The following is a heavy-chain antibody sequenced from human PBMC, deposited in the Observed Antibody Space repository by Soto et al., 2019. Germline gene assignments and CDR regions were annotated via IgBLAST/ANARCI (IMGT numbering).Heavy chain of an antibody. CDR3: AHYGGNVLDFDY. V-gene: IGHV2-5*02. CDR1: GFSLSTSGVG. Sequence: QITLKESGPPLVKPTQTLTLTCTFSGFSLSTSGVGVGWIRQPPGKALEWLALIYWDDDKRYSPSLKSRLTITKDTSKNQVVLTMTNMDPVDTATYYCAHYGGNVLDFDYWGQGTLVTVSS. CDR2: IYWDDDK. J-gene: IGHJ4*02. D-gene: IGHD2-15*01.